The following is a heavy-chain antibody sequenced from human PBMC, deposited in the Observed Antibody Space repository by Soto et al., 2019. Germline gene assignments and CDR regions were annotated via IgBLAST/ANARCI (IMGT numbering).Heavy chain of an antibody. V-gene: IGHV1-2*02. CDR1: GYTFTGYY. J-gene: IGHJ6*02. D-gene: IGHD6-13*01. CDR2: INPNSGGT. CDR3: ARDAGYSSPIHGDYYYYGMDV. Sequence: GASVKVSCKASGYTFTGYYMHWVRQAPGQGLEWMGWINPNSGGTNYAQKFQGRVTMTRDTSISTAYMELSRLRSDDTAVYYCARDAGYSSPIHGDYYYYGMDVWGQGTTVTVSS.